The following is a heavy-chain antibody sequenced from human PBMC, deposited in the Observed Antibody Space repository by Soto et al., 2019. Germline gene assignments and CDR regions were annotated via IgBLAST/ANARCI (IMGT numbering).Heavy chain of an antibody. CDR2: IYHTGST. D-gene: IGHD2-15*01. V-gene: IGHV4-4*02. J-gene: IGHJ4*02. Sequence: QVQLQESGPGLVNPSGTLSLTCVVCSGSISNGNWWSWVRQPPGKGLEWIGEIYHTGSTNYTPSLKSRVTISVDKSKNQFSLKLSSLTAADTAVYYCARDEWGGRDWGQGTLVTVSS. CDR1: SGSISNGNW. CDR3: ARDEWGGRD.